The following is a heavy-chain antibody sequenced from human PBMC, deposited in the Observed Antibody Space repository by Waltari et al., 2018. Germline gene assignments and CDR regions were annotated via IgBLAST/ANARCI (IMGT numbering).Heavy chain of an antibody. V-gene: IGHV3-53*02. Sequence: EVQLVETGGGLIQPGWSLRLSCAASDFIVSPLFMTCVRQARGKGLEWVSTLYPAAFTYYADSVKGRFTISRDSSKNTLYLQMSSVRAEDTAVYYCARADVSTGGKYYFDFWGQGTLVSVSS. J-gene: IGHJ4*02. CDR2: LYPAAFT. CDR3: ARADVSTGGKYYFDF. CDR1: DFIVSPLF. D-gene: IGHD3-16*01.